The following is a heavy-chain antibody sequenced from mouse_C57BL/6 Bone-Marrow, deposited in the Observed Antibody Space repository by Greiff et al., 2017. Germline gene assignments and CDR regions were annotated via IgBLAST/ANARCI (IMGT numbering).Heavy chain of an antibody. V-gene: IGHV5-4*01. Sequence: EVMLMDSGGGLVKPGGSLKLSCAASGFTFSSYAMSWVRQTPEKRLEWVATISDGGSYTYYPDNVKGRFTISRDNAKNNLYLQMSHLKSEDTAMYYCAREDWDGDAMDYWGQGTSVTVSS. J-gene: IGHJ4*01. CDR1: GFTFSSYA. CDR3: AREDWDGDAMDY. D-gene: IGHD4-1*01. CDR2: ISDGGSYT.